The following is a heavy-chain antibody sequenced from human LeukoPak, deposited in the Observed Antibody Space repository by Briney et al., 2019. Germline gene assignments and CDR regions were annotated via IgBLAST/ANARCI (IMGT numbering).Heavy chain of an antibody. J-gene: IGHJ4*02. Sequence: GGSLRLSCAASGFTVSSNYMSWVRQAPGKGLEWVSVIYSGGSTYYADSVKGRFTISRDNPKNTLYLQMNSLRAEDTAVYYCATSKTVITSHFDYWGQGTLVTVSS. V-gene: IGHV3-53*01. CDR1: GFTVSSNY. CDR3: ATSKTVITSHFDY. D-gene: IGHD4-23*01. CDR2: IYSGGST.